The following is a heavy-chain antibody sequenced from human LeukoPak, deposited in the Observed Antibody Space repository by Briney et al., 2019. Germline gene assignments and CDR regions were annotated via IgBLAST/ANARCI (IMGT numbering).Heavy chain of an antibody. CDR3: ARDPALGYTSGWYNWFDP. CDR1: GYTFTSYY. CDR2: INPSGGST. D-gene: IGHD6-19*01. J-gene: IGHJ5*02. V-gene: IGHV1-46*01. Sequence: ASVRVSCKASGYTFTSYYMHWVRQAPGQGLEWMGIINPSGGSTSYVQKFQGRVTMTRDTSTSTVYMELSSLRSEDTAVYYCARDPALGYTSGWYNWFDPWGQGTLVTVFS.